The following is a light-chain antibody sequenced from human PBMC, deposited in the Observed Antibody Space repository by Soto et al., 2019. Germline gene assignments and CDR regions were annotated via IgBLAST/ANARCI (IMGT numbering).Light chain of an antibody. J-gene: IGLJ2*01. CDR1: SSDVGGYDY. CDR2: EVS. CDR3: CSYTTSSTRVV. Sequence: QSALTQPASVSGSPGQSITISCTGTSSDVGGYDYVSWYQHHPGKAPKLMMYEVSNRPSGVSNRFSGSKSGNTASLTISGLQAEDEADYYCCSYTTSSTRVVFGGGTKLTVL. V-gene: IGLV2-14*01.